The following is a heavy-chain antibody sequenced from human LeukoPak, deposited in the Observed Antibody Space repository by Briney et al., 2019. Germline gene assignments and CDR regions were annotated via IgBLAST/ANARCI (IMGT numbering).Heavy chain of an antibody. CDR3: ARDVLVGDSSGIDAFGI. CDR1: GGSINSNNYY. J-gene: IGHJ3*02. V-gene: IGHV4-39*07. Sequence: SETLSLTCTVSGGSINSNNYYWGWIRQPPGKGLEWIGSIYYSGSTYYNPSLKSRVTISVDTSKNQFSLKLSSVTAADTAVYYCARDVLVGDSSGIDAFGIWGQGTMVTVSS. CDR2: IYYSGST. D-gene: IGHD3-22*01.